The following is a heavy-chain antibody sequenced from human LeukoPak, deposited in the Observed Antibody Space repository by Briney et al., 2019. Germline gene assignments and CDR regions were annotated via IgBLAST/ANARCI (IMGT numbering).Heavy chain of an antibody. CDR1: GFTVSSNY. CDR3: AKVAEQQLYHWYFDL. D-gene: IGHD6-13*01. CDR2: IYSGGST. Sequence: GGSLRLSCAASGFTVSSNYMSWVRRAPGKGLEWVSVIYSGGSTYYADSVKGRFTISRDNSKNTLYLQMNSLRAEDTAVYYCAKVAEQQLYHWYFDLWGRGTLVTVSS. J-gene: IGHJ2*01. V-gene: IGHV3-53*01.